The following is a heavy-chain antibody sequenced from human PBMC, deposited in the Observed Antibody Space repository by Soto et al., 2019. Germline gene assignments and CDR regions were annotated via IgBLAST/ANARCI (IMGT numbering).Heavy chain of an antibody. CDR1: GFTVSSNY. CDR2: IYSGGST. J-gene: IGHJ3*02. V-gene: IGHV3-66*01. Sequence: PGGSLRLSCAASGFTVSSNYMSWVRQAPGKGLEWVSVIYSGGSTYCADSVKGRFTISRDNSKNTLYLQMNSLRAEDTAVYYCARDSWFGELDSFDIWGQGTMVTVSS. CDR3: ARDSWFGELDSFDI. D-gene: IGHD3-10*01.